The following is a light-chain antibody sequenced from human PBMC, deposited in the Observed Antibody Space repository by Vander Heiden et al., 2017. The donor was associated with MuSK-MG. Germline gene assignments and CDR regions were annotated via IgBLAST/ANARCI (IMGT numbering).Light chain of an antibody. CDR3: QQSYRSPWT. CDR1: QSIRTN. CDR2: AAS. J-gene: IGKJ1*01. Sequence: DIQMTQSPPSLSATVGDSVTITCRASQSIRTNVNWYQQKPGKAPKSLIYAASSLQSGVPSRFSGRGSGTDFTLIISSVQPEDFATYFCQQSYRSPWTFGQGTKVEIK. V-gene: IGKV1-39*01.